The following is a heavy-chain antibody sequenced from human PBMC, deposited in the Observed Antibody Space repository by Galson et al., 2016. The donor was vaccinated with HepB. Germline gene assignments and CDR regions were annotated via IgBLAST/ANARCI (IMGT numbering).Heavy chain of an antibody. CDR1: GLTFSRCD. CDR3: ARGKFDWSGGTCHYYGMDV. V-gene: IGHV3-13*01. J-gene: IGHJ6*04. D-gene: IGHD2-15*01. CDR2: IGTAGDT. Sequence: SLRLSCAASGLTFSRCDMHWVRQATGKGLEWVSAIGTAGDTYYPGSVRGRFTISRENSKNSLYLQMNSLTAGDTAVYYCARGKFDWSGGTCHYYGMDVWGKATTVTFSS.